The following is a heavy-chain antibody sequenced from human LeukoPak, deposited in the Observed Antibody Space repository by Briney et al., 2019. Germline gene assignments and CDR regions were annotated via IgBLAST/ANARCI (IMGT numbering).Heavy chain of an antibody. J-gene: IGHJ5*02. D-gene: IGHD3-22*01. Sequence: ASVKVSCKASGGTFSSYAISWVRQAPGQGLEWMGWINPNSGGTNYAQKFQGRVTMTRDTSISTAYMELSRLRSDDTAVYYCARVDYDSSGYYVNWFDPWGQGTLVTVSS. CDR1: GGTFSSYA. CDR3: ARVDYDSSGYYVNWFDP. CDR2: INPNSGGT. V-gene: IGHV1-2*02.